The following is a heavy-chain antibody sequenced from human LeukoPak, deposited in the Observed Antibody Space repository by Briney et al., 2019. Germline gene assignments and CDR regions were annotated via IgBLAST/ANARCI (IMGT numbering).Heavy chain of an antibody. CDR2: ISGSGDSI. D-gene: IGHD3-10*01. Sequence: PGGSLRLSCAASGFTFSSYAMAWVRQAPGKGLEWVSSISGSGDSIYYADSVRGRFTISRDNSKNTLYLQVSSLRAEDTAVYFCEKNVRSRQKKPSFASGGQGPLVPVSS. CDR1: GFTFSSYA. CDR3: EKNVRSRQKKPSFAS. J-gene: IGHJ4*02. V-gene: IGHV3-23*01.